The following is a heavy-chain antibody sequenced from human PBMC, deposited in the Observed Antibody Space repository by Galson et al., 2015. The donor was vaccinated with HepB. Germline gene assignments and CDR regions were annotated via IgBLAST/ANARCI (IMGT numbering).Heavy chain of an antibody. J-gene: IGHJ4*02. CDR1: GFVFWGYA. D-gene: IGHD2-21*02. CDR3: AKAPFHSAYRDFYFES. CDR2: ISGSGDTT. Sequence: SLRLSCAASGFVFWGYAMTWVRQAPGKGLQWVSTISGSGDTTYYADAVKGRFTISRDNARNTLYAQMSSLRAEDTAMYYCAKAPFHSAYRDFYFESWGLGTLVTVSS. V-gene: IGHV3-23*01.